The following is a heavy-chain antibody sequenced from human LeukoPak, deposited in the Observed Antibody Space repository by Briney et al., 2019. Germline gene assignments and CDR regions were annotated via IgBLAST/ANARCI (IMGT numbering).Heavy chain of an antibody. CDR2: INQDGSDK. CDR3: TRVIVAVPGYFDYFDF. Sequence: GGPLRLSCTASGFSFSNHYMRWIRQAPGKGGEWVANINQDGSDKWHLGSVKGRFTVSRDNARNSLYLQMNSLRVEDTAVYYCTRVIVAVPGYFDYFDFWGQGVLVTVSS. CDR1: GFSFSNHY. J-gene: IGHJ4*02. V-gene: IGHV3-7*01. D-gene: IGHD6-19*01.